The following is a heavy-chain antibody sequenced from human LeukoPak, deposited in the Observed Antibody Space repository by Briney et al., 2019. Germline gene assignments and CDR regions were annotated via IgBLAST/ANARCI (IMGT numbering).Heavy chain of an antibody. Sequence: GSLRLSCAASGFTFSSYAMSWVRQPPGKGLEWIGEINHSGSTNYNPSLKSRVAISVDTSKNQFSLKLSSVTAADTAVYYCARGRIVATPDTAMVTFPNNWFDPWGQGTLVTVSS. CDR2: INHSGST. CDR3: ARGRIVATPDTAMVTFPNNWFDP. D-gene: IGHD5-18*01. CDR1: GFTFSSYA. J-gene: IGHJ5*02. V-gene: IGHV4-34*01.